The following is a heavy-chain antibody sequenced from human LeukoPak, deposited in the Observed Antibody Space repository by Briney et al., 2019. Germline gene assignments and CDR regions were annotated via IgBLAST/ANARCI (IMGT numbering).Heavy chain of an antibody. CDR3: AREPRWIQLSLYYFDY. J-gene: IGHJ4*02. D-gene: IGHD5-18*01. V-gene: IGHV3-7*01. Sequence: QAGGSLRLSCAASGFTVSSNYMSWVRQAPGKGLEWVANIKQDGSEKYYVDSVKGRFTISRDNAKNSLYLQMNSLRAEDTAVYYCAREPRWIQLSLYYFDYWGQGTLVTVSS. CDR1: GFTVSSNY. CDR2: IKQDGSEK.